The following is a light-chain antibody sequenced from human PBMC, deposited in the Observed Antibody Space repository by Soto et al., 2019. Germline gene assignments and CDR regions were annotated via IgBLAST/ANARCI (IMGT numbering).Light chain of an antibody. Sequence: DIQMTQSPSSLSASVGDRVAITCRASQGISTYLAWYQQKPGKVPKLLIYAASTLQSGVPSRFSGSGSGTDFTLTISSLQTEDVATYYCQKYNSAPLFTFGPGTKVDIK. V-gene: IGKV1-27*01. CDR1: QGISTY. CDR3: QKYNSAPLFT. J-gene: IGKJ3*01. CDR2: AAS.